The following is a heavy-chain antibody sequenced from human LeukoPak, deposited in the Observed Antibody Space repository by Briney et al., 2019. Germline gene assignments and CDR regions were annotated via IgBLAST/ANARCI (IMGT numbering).Heavy chain of an antibody. CDR2: ISSSGVST. CDR1: GFTFSSYA. Sequence: PGGSLRLSCAASGFTFSSYAMSWVRQAPGKGLEWVSAISSSGVSTYYADSVKGRFTISRDNAKNSLYLQMNSLRAEDTAVYYCARGAGSGSYYRIWGQGTLVTVSS. J-gene: IGHJ4*02. D-gene: IGHD3-10*01. V-gene: IGHV3-23*01. CDR3: ARGAGSGSYYRI.